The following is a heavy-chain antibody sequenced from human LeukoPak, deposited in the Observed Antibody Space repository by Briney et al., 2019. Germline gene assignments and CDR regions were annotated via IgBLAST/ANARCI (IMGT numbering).Heavy chain of an antibody. CDR3: AKEQAWLPTFGH. Sequence: GGSLRLSCAASGFTFSSYEMNWVRQAPGKGLEWVSYISSGGSTTYYTDSVKGRFTISRDNAKNSLYLQMNSLRAEDTAVYYCAKEQAWLPTFGHWGEKALVTVSS. J-gene: IGHJ4*02. V-gene: IGHV3-48*03. CDR1: GFTFSSYE. D-gene: IGHD5-24*01. CDR2: ISSGGSTT.